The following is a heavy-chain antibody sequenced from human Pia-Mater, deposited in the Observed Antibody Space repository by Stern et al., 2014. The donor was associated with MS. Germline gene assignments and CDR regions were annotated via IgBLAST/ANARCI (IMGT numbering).Heavy chain of an antibody. CDR1: GGSVSSSTYY. CDR3: ARQGSFDFWSG. CDR2: IYYTGRT. J-gene: IGHJ4*02. Sequence: QVQLQESGPGLVKPSETLSLTCTVSGGSVSSSTYYWGWIRQPPGKNLEWIGRIYYTGRTYYNPSLTSRLTISIDASKTQFSLKLTSVTAADTAVYYCARQGSFDFWSGWGQGTLVTVSS. D-gene: IGHD3-3*01. V-gene: IGHV4-39*01.